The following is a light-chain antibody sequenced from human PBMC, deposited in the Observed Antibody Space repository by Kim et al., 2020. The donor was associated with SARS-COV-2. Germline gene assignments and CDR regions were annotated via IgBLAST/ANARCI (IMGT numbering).Light chain of an antibody. J-gene: IGLJ1*01. Sequence: QSALTQPASVSGSPGQSITISCIGSSSDIGGHNYVSWYQQHPGKAPKVIIYAVSKRPSGVSNHFSGSKSGNTASLTISGLQAEDEADYYCSSYTSISTYVFGTGTKVTVL. CDR2: AVS. CDR1: SSDIGGHNY. V-gene: IGLV2-14*01. CDR3: SSYTSISTYV.